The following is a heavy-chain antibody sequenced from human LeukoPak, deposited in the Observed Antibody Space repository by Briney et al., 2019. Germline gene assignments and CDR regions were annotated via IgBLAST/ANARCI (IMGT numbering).Heavy chain of an antibody. CDR2: IGSKNGNT. CDR1: GYTFINYG. CDR3: GRDWNYYLDV. J-gene: IGHJ6*03. D-gene: IGHD1-1*01. Sequence: ASVKVSCKASGYTFINYGISWVRQAPGQGLEWMGWIGSKNGNTNYAQKFQGRVTMTTDTSTSTAYMELRSLRSDDTAVFYCGRDWNYYLDVWGEGTTVTVSS. V-gene: IGHV1-18*01.